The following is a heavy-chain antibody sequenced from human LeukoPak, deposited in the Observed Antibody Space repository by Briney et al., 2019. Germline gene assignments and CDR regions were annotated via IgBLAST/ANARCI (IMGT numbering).Heavy chain of an antibody. D-gene: IGHD2-2*01. J-gene: IGHJ6*02. CDR2: IIPILGIA. V-gene: IGHV1-69*04. Sequence: GASVKVSCKASGGTFSSYAISWVRQAPGQGLEWMGRIIPILGIANHAQKFQGRVTITADKSTSTAYMELSSLRSEDTAVYYCARDQDPVGSSTSWYGMDVWGQGTTVTVSS. CDR3: ARDQDPVGSSTSWYGMDV. CDR1: GGTFSSYA.